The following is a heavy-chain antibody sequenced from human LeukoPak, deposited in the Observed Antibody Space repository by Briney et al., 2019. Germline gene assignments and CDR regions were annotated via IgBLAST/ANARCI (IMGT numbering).Heavy chain of an antibody. J-gene: IGHJ4*02. CDR1: GFTFSSYS. CDR3: ARRSKYSSSWSFDY. D-gene: IGHD6-13*01. CDR2: IISSSSYI. V-gene: IGHV3-21*01. Sequence: GGCLRLSCAASGFTFSSYSMNWVRQAPGKGLEWVSSIISSSSYIYYADSVKGRFTISRDNAKNSLYLQMNSLRAEDTAVYYCARRSKYSSSWSFDYWGQGTLVTVSS.